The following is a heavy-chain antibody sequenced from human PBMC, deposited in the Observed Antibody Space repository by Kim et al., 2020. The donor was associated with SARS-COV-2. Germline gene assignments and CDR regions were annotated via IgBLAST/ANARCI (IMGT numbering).Heavy chain of an antibody. CDR2: INHSGST. J-gene: IGHJ4*01. CDR3: ARGLYYYDSSGSLKYYFD. Sequence: SETLSLTCAVYGGSFSGYYWSWIRQPPGKGLEWIGEINHSGSTNYNPSLKSRVTISVDTSKNQFSLKLSSVTAADTAVYYCARGLYYYDSSGSLKYYFD. CDR1: GGSFSGYY. D-gene: IGHD3-22*01. V-gene: IGHV4-34*01.